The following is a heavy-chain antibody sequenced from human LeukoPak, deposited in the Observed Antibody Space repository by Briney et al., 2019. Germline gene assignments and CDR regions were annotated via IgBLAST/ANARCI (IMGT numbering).Heavy chain of an antibody. D-gene: IGHD6-19*01. J-gene: IGHJ4*02. Sequence: PGGSLRLSCAASGFTFNDYHMNWIRQAPGKGLEWIAYISPGGDDIYFADSVGGRLTLSRDNARNSLYLQMSSLTAEDTAVYYCASGRDIEVAGPGGYFDHWGQGNLVTVSS. CDR1: GFTFNDYH. CDR3: ASGRDIEVAGPGGYFDH. V-gene: IGHV3-11*01. CDR2: ISPGGDDI.